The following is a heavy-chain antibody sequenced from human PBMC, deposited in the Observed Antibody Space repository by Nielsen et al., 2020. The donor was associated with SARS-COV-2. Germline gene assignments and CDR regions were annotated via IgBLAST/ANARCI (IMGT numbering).Heavy chain of an antibody. CDR3: AKRGDYNSWYYVMEV. V-gene: IGHV3-21*04. D-gene: IGHD4-17*01. CDR1: GFTFSSYG. J-gene: IGHJ6*02. Sequence: GGSLRLSCAASGFTFSSYGMHWVRQAPGKGLEWVSSISSSSSYIYYADSVKGRFTISRDNAKNSLYLQMNSLRAEDTAVYHCAKRGDYNSWYYVMEVWGQGTTVTVSS. CDR2: ISSSSSYI.